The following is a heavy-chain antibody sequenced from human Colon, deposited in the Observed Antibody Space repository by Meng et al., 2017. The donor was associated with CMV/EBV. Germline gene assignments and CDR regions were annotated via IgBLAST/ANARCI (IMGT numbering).Heavy chain of an antibody. CDR1: GYTFNGFV. CDR3: ATFGGDFDY. D-gene: IGHD3-3*01. J-gene: IGHJ4*02. Sequence: VDLLQAGGEVKEPGSSVKFSCKTSGYTFNGFVMPWVRQAPGQGLEWMGWINPVTGDTSCAQKFQVRVTMTRETSISTAYTVLRSLRYDATAVYYCATFGGDFDYWGQGTLVTVSS. CDR2: INPVTGDT. V-gene: IGHV1-2*02.